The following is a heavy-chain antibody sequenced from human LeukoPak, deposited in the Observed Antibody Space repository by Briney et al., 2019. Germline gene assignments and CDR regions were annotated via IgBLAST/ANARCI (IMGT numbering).Heavy chain of an antibody. V-gene: IGHV3-23*01. CDR3: AKPYSSGWDALDV. CDR1: GLTLSNYA. J-gene: IGHJ3*01. CDR2: LSGSGGST. Sequence: GGSLRLSCAPSGLTLSNYAMSWVRQAPGRGLAWVSSLSGSGGSTYYADSVKGRFTISRENSKNTLYLQMSSLRAEDTAIYYCAKPYSSGWDALDVWGQGTVVIVS. D-gene: IGHD6-19*01.